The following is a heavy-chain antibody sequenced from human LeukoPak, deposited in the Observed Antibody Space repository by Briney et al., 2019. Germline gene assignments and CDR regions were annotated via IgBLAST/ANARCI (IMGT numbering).Heavy chain of an antibody. D-gene: IGHD6-6*01. CDR2: INPSGGST. V-gene: IGHV1-46*01. Sequence: GASVKVSCKASGYTFTSYYIHWVRQAPGQGLEWMGIINPSGGSTSYAQKFQGRVTLTGDMSTNTVYMELSSLTSEDTAVYYCARDGGPIRAARHFDTWGQGTLLTVSS. CDR3: ARDGGPIRAARHFDT. CDR1: GYTFTSYY. J-gene: IGHJ4*02.